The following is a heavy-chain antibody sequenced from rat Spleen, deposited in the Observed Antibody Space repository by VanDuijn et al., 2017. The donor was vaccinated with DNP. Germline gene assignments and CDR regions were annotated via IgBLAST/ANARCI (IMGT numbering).Heavy chain of an antibody. Sequence: EVQLVESGGGLVQPGRSLKLSCAASGFTFSDYGMHWIRQAHTKGPEWVASISPIGEYAHYRDSVKGRFTISRDNAKSTLYLQMNSLRSDETATYYCARLGYDGTYYFGAMDAWGQGTSVTVSS. CDR1: GFTFSDYG. J-gene: IGHJ4*01. CDR3: ARLGYDGTYYFGAMDA. D-gene: IGHD1-12*02. V-gene: IGHV5S23*01. CDR2: ISPIGEYA.